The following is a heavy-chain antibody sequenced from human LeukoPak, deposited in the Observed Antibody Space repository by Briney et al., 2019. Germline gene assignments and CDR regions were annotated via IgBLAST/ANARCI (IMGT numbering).Heavy chain of an antibody. CDR2: IWYDGSNK. CDR1: GFTFSNYA. D-gene: IGHD3-10*01. CDR3: ARGDPHYASGICDH. J-gene: IGHJ4*02. Sequence: PGRSLRLSCAASGFTFSNYAMHWVRQAPGKGLEWVAVIWYDGSNKYYADSVKGRFTISRDNSKNTLYLQMTSLRAEDTAVYYCARGDPHYASGICDHWGQGTLVTVSS. V-gene: IGHV3-33*01.